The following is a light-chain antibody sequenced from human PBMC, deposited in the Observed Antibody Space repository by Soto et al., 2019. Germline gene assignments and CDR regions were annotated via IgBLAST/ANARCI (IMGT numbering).Light chain of an antibody. CDR3: QSYDNSLSGSGV. V-gene: IGLV1-40*01. Sequence: QPVLTQPPSVSGAPGQRVTISCTGNSSNIGAGYDVHWYQQLPGTAPKLLIFGNSNRPSGVPDRFSGSKSGTSASLAITGLQAEDEADYYCQSYDNSLSGSGVFGSGTKVTVL. CDR1: SSNIGAGYD. CDR2: GNS. J-gene: IGLJ1*01.